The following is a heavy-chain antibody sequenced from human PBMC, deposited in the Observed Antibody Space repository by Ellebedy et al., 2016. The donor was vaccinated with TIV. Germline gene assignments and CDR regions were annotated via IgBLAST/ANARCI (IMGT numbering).Heavy chain of an antibody. CDR1: GSSISSSSYY. D-gene: IGHD1-26*01. Sequence: SETLSLXCTVSGSSISSSSYYWGWIRQPPGKGLEWIGSIYYSGSTYYNPSLKSRVTISVDTSKNQFSLKLSSVTAADTAVYYCAAGRELPKDDAFDIWGQGTMVTVSS. J-gene: IGHJ3*02. CDR3: AAGRELPKDDAFDI. V-gene: IGHV4-39*01. CDR2: IYYSGST.